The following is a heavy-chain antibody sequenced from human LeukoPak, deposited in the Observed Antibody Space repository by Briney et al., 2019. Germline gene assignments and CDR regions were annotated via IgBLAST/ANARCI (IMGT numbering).Heavy chain of an antibody. D-gene: IGHD3-10*01. CDR1: GDSISSYY. J-gene: IGHJ4*02. V-gene: IGHV4-4*07. CDR3: AREDYGSGSYFDY. CDR2: LYTSGNT. Sequence: SETLSLTCNVSGDSISSYYWNWIRQPAGKGLEWIGRLYTSGNTNYNPSLKSRVTISVDTSKNQFSLKLSSVTAADTAVYYCAREDYGSGSYFDYWGQGTLVTVSS.